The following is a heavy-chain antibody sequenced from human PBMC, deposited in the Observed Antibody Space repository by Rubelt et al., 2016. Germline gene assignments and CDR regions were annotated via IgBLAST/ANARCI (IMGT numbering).Heavy chain of an antibody. CDR2: INHSGST. D-gene: IGHD5-18*01. J-gene: IGHJ3*02. CDR1: GGSFSGYY. CDR3: ARGSGRTASSKNAFEI. Sequence: QVQLQQWGAGLLKPSETLSLTCAVYGGSFSGYYWSWIRQPPGKGLEWIGEINHSGSTNYNPSPTGRVTLSGETAKNQCSLKLGSVTAADTAVDYCARGSGRTASSKNAFEIWGQGTMVTVSS. V-gene: IGHV4-34*01.